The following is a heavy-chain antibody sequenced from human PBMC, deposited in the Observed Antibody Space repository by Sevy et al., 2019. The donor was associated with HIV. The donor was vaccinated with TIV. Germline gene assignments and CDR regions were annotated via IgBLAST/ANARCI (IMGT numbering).Heavy chain of an antibody. CDR2: ISGSGGST. J-gene: IGHJ6*02. Sequence: GGSLRLSCAASGFTFSTHAMTWVRQAPGKGLQWVSVISGSGGSTYYADSVKGRFTISRDNSKNTMYLQMNSLRAEDTAVYYCARRPDFGVVIPTGVMDVWGQGTTVTVSS. CDR3: ARRPDFGVVIPTGVMDV. CDR1: GFTFSTHA. V-gene: IGHV3-23*01. D-gene: IGHD3-3*01.